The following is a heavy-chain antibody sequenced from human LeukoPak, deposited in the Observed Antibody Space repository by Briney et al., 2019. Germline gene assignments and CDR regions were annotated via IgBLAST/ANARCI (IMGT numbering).Heavy chain of an antibody. CDR3: ARVFWETVNTGYYSDF. J-gene: IGHJ4*02. V-gene: IGHV3-21*01. D-gene: IGHD3-22*01. CDR2: ISSGSSYI. Sequence: GGSLRLSCAASGFTFNSHSMNWVRQAPGKGLEWVSSISSGSSYIYYADSVKGRFTISRDNAKNSLYLQMNSLRAEDTAVYYCARVFWETVNTGYYSDFWGQGTLVTVSS. CDR1: GFTFNSHS.